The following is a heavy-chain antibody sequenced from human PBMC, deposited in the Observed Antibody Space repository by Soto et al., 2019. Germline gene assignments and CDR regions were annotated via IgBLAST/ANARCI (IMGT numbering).Heavy chain of an antibody. V-gene: IGHV3-23*01. CDR3: ATFLGARDL. J-gene: IGHJ2*01. D-gene: IGHD3-16*01. CDR2: IIGSGGST. CDR1: GFTFSSYA. Sequence: GGSLRLSCAASGFTFSSYAMSWVRQAPGKGLEWVSIIIGSGGSTDYADSVKGRFSISRDNSKNTLYLQMNSLRAEDTAVYYCATFLGARDLWGRGTLVTVSS.